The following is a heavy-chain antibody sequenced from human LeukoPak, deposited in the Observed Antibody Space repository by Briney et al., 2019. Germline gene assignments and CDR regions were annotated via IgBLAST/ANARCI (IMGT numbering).Heavy chain of an antibody. D-gene: IGHD1-26*01. CDR1: GFTFSTYS. V-gene: IGHV3-48*02. Sequence: GGSLRLSCAASGFTFSTYSMNWVRQAPGKGLEWVSYISGGSRAIYYTDSVKGRFTISRDNAKNSLYLQMNSLRDEDTAVYYCARDYSYASDIWGQGTTVTVSS. J-gene: IGHJ3*02. CDR2: ISGGSRAI. CDR3: ARDYSYASDI.